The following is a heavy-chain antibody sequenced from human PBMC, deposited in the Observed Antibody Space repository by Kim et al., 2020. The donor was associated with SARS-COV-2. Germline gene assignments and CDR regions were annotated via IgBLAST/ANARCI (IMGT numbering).Heavy chain of an antibody. D-gene: IGHD4-4*01. J-gene: IGHJ6*02. Sequence: SETLSLTCTVSGGSISSGGYYWSWIRQHPGKGLEWIGYIYYSGSTYYNPSLKSRVTISVDTSKNQFSLKLSSVTAADTAVYYCAAEGVAMTTATYGVDVWGQGTRVTVSS. CDR1: GGSISSGGYY. CDR3: AAEGVAMTTATYGVDV. V-gene: IGHV4-31*03. CDR2: IYYSGST.